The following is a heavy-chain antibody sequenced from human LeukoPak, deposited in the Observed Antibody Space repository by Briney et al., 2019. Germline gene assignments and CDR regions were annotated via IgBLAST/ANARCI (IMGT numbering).Heavy chain of an antibody. D-gene: IGHD5-12*01. CDR3: VVTIYSGYDFDY. J-gene: IGHJ4*02. CDR1: GFTFSNYA. CDR2: ISSHGGST. Sequence: GGSLRLSCSASGFTFSNYAMHWVRQAPGKGLEYVSAISSHGGSTYYADSMKGRFTISRDNSKNTLYLQMSSLRAEDTAVYYCVVTIYSGYDFDYWGQGTLVTVSS. V-gene: IGHV3-64D*09.